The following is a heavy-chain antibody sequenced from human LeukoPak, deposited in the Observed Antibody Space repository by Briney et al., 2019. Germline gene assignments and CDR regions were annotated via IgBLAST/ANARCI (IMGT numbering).Heavy chain of an antibody. D-gene: IGHD2-2*02. CDR3: ARVGCTSTSCYTDS. Sequence: PGGSLRLSCAASGFTFSSSAMRWVRQAPGKGLEWVSGISVSGGSTYYADSVKGRFTISGDNSKNTLYLQMSSLRAEDTAVYYCARVGCTSTSCYTDSWGQGILVTVSS. CDR1: GFTFSSSA. V-gene: IGHV3-23*01. J-gene: IGHJ5*01. CDR2: ISVSGGST.